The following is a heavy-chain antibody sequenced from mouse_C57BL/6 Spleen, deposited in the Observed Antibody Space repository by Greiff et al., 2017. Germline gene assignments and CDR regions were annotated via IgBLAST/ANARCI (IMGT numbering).Heavy chain of an antibody. CDR3: ATPRYGSSYDWFAY. CDR1: GYTFTDYY. D-gene: IGHD1-1*01. CDR2: INPYNGGT. V-gene: IGHV1-19*01. Sequence: EVKVVESGPVLVKPGASVKMSCKASGYTFTDYYMNWVKQSHGKSLEWIGVINPYNGGTSYNQKFKGKATLTVDKSSSTAYMELNSLTSEDSAVYYCATPRYGSSYDWFAYWGQGTLVTVSA. J-gene: IGHJ3*01.